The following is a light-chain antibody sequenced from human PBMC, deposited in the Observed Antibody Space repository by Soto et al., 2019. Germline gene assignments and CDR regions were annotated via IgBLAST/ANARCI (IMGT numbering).Light chain of an antibody. CDR3: QQYNTYPLT. V-gene: IGKV1-5*01. CDR2: DAS. Sequence: DIQMTQSPSTLSASAGDRVTITCRASQSISIWLAWYQQKPGKAPKLLIYDASTLESGVPSRFSGRGSGTEFTLTISSLQPDDFATYYCQQYNTYPLTFGGGTKVEIK. CDR1: QSISIW. J-gene: IGKJ4*01.